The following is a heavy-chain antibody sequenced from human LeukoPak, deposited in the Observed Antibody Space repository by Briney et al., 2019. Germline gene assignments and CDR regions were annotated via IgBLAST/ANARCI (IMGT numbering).Heavy chain of an antibody. D-gene: IGHD3-22*01. J-gene: IGHJ4*02. CDR1: GFTFSSYA. CDR2: IGGSGDNT. Sequence: GGSLRLSCAASGFTFSSYAMSWVRQAPGKGLEWVSGIGGSGDNTYYADSVKGRFTISRDNSKNTLYVQVNSLGTEDTAAYYCAKGSYYDSSGSFYFDYWGQGTLVTVSS. V-gene: IGHV3-23*01. CDR3: AKGSYYDSSGSFYFDY.